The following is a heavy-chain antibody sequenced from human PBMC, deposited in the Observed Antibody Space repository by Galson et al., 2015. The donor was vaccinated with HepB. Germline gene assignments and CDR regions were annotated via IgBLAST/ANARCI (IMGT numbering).Heavy chain of an antibody. Sequence: SVKVSCKASGYTFTGYYMHWVRQAPGQGLEWMGRINPNSGDTNYAQKFQGGVTMTRDTSISTAYMELSRLRSDDTAVYYCASKDSSGWAPFDYWGQGTLVTVSS. V-gene: IGHV1-2*06. CDR3: ASKDSSGWAPFDY. CDR2: INPNSGDT. CDR1: GYTFTGYY. D-gene: IGHD6-19*01. J-gene: IGHJ4*02.